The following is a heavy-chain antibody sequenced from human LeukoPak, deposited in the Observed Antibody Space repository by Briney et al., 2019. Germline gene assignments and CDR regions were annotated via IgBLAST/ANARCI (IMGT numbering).Heavy chain of an antibody. CDR1: GFTFKNYA. D-gene: IGHD3-10*01. V-gene: IGHV3-23*01. Sequence: PGGSLRLSCAASGFTFKNYAMYWVRQAPGKGLEWVSAIIESGESTYYTDSVKGRFTISRDNSKNTLFLQMNSLRAEDTAVYYCAKASKWFGFDYWGQGTLVTVSS. CDR3: AKASKWFGFDY. CDR2: IIESGEST. J-gene: IGHJ4*02.